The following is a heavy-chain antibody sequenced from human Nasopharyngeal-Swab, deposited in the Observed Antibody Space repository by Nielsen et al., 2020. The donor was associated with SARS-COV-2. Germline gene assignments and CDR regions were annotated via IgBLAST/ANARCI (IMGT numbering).Heavy chain of an antibody. CDR1: GFTFSSYE. CDR3: ARWVGDYYGMDV. J-gene: IGHJ6*02. V-gene: IGHV3-48*03. Sequence: GESLKISCAASGFTFSSYEMNWVRQAPGKGLEWVSYISSSGSTIYYADSVKGRFTISRDNARNSLYLQMNSLRAEDTAVYHCARWVGDYYGMDVWGQGTTVTVSS. CDR2: ISSSGSTI.